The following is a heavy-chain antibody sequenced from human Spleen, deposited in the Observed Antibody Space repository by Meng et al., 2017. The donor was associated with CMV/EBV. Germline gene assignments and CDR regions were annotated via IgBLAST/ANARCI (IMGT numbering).Heavy chain of an antibody. Sequence: GGSLRLSCEVSGYSFKNYWIGWVRQMPGKGLEWKGIIYPGDSDTRYSPSFQGQVTISADKSITTAYLQWSSLKASDTAMYYCARQPPLGYCSSTSCRGYFDYWGQGTLVTVSS. CDR2: IYPGDSDT. CDR1: GYSFKNYW. V-gene: IGHV5-51*01. CDR3: ARQPPLGYCSSTSCRGYFDY. D-gene: IGHD2-2*01. J-gene: IGHJ4*02.